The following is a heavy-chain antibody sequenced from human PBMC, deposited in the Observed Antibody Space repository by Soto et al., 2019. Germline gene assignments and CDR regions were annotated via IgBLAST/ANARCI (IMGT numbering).Heavy chain of an antibody. D-gene: IGHD4-4*01. J-gene: IGHJ6*03. Sequence: SETLSLTCTVSGGSINNYYWSWVRQPPGKGLEWIGYVYYTGTTLYNPSLKSRVTISVDTSKNQFSLKLSSVTAADTAVYYCARLLPTVTTYYYYMDVWGKGTTVTVSS. CDR3: ARLLPTVTTYYYYMDV. CDR2: VYYTGTT. V-gene: IGHV4-59*08. CDR1: GGSINNYY.